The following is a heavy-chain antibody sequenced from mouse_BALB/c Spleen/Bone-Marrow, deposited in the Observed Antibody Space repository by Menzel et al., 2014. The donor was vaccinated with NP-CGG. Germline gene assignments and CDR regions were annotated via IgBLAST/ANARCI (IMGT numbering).Heavy chain of an antibody. CDR3: ARLNYYSKLCA. CDR1: GFDFSRYW. J-gene: IGHJ1*01. Sequence: EVKLQESGGGLVQPGGSLKLSCAASGFDFSRYWMSWVRQAPGTGLEWIGEINPDSSTINYTPSLKDKFIISRDNAKNPLYLQMRKVRSEDTALYYCARLNYYSKLCAWGAGTTVTGSS. V-gene: IGHV4-1*02. D-gene: IGHD1-1*01. CDR2: INPDSSTI.